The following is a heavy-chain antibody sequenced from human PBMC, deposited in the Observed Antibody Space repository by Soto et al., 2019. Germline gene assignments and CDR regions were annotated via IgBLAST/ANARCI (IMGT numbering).Heavy chain of an antibody. CDR3: ARTSDYSGSYFPRPSDAFDI. J-gene: IGHJ3*02. Sequence: SETLSLTCTVSGGSISSYYWSWIRQPPGKGLEWIGYIYYSGSTNYNPSLKSRVTISVDTSKNQFSLKLSSVTAADTAVYYCARTSDYSGSYFPRPSDAFDIWGQGTMVTVSS. V-gene: IGHV4-59*01. CDR1: GGSISSYY. CDR2: IYYSGST. D-gene: IGHD1-26*01.